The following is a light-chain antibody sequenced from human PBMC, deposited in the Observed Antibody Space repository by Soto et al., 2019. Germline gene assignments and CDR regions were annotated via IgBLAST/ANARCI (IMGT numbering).Light chain of an antibody. J-gene: IGLJ1*01. V-gene: IGLV1-40*01. CDR3: QSYASSLYV. Sequence: QSALTQPPSVSGAPGQRVTISCTGSSSNIGAGYDVHWYQQLPGTAPKLLIYGNSNRPSGVPDRFSGSKSGTSASLAITGLQAEDEADSYCQSYASSLYVFRTVTKVTDL. CDR1: SSNIGAGYD. CDR2: GNS.